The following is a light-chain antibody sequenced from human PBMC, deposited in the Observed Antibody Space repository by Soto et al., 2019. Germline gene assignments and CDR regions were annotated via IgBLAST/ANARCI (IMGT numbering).Light chain of an antibody. CDR2: GAS. CDR1: QSVSSSY. CDR3: QQYGGSPWT. J-gene: IGKJ1*01. Sequence: EIVLTQSPGTLSLSPGDRATLSCRASQSVSSSYLAWYQQKPGQGPRLLIYGASSRPTGIPDRFSGSGSGTDLTLTIGRLEPEDFAVYYCQQYGGSPWTFGHGTKVEIK. V-gene: IGKV3-20*01.